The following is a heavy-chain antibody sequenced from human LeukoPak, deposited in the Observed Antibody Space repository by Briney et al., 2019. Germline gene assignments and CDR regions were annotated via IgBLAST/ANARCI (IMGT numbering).Heavy chain of an antibody. CDR1: GLTLTSHP. CDR3: VRDGGVSGYDLLDY. J-gene: IGHJ4*02. D-gene: IGHD5-12*01. CDR2: LTDSGGST. V-gene: IGHV3-23*01. Sequence: GGSLRLSCAASGLTLTSHPMSWVRQAPGKGLEWVSSLTDSGGSTYYADSVKGRFTISRDNSKNTLYLQMNSLRAEDTAVYYCVRDGGVSGYDLLDYWGQGTLVTVSS.